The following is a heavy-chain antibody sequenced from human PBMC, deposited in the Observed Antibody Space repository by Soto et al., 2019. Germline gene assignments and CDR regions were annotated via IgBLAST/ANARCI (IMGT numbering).Heavy chain of an antibody. V-gene: IGHV3-23*01. CDR1: GFTFSSYA. CDR3: AKNGNSSPRPAQKCFQH. J-gene: IGHJ1*01. CDR2: ISGSGGST. Sequence: GGPLRLSCAASGFTFSSYAMSWVRQAPGKGLEWVSAISGSGGSTYYADYVKGRFTISRDNSKNTLYLQMNSLRAEDTAVYYCAKNGNSSPRPAQKCFQHWGQGTLVTVSS. D-gene: IGHD6-13*01.